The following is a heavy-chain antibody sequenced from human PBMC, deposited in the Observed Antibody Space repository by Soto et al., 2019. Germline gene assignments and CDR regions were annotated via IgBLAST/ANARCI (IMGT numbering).Heavy chain of an antibody. D-gene: IGHD3-9*01. CDR3: AKGVTYYDILTGYYRVDYFDY. V-gene: IGHV3-23*01. J-gene: IGHJ4*02. Sequence: EVQLLESGGGLVQPGGSLRLSCAASGFTFSSYAMSWVRQAPGKGLAWVSAISGSGGSTYYADSVKGRFTISRDNSKNTLYLQMNSLRAEDTAVYYCAKGVTYYDILTGYYRVDYFDYWGQGTLVTVSS. CDR2: ISGSGGST. CDR1: GFTFSSYA.